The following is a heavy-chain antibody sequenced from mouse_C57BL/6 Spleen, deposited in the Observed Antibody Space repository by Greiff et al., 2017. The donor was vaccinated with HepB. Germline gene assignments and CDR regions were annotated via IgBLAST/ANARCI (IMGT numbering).Heavy chain of an antibody. Sequence: EVKLVESGGGLVKPGGSLKLSCAASGFTFSDFGMHWVRQAPEKGLEWVAYISSGSSTIYYADTVKGRFTISRDKSKNTLFLQMTSLRSEDTAIYYGYAMDYWGQGTSVTVSS. CDR2: ISSGSSTI. CDR3: YAMDY. CDR1: GFTFSDFG. V-gene: IGHV5-17*01. J-gene: IGHJ4*01.